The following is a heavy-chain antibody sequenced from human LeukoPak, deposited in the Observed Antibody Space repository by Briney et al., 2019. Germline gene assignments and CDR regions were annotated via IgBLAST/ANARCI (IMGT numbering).Heavy chain of an antibody. J-gene: IGHJ5*02. D-gene: IGHD3-10*01. Sequence: SETLSLTCTVSGFTISSSSHYWGCIRQPPGKGRGWIGSIYYSGSTYYNPSLKGRVTISVDTSKNQFSLKLSSVTAEDTAVYYCARDIYGSGSYHWFDPWGQGTLVTVSS. CDR2: IYYSGST. V-gene: IGHV4-39*07. CDR3: ARDIYGSGSYHWFDP. CDR1: GFTISSSSHY.